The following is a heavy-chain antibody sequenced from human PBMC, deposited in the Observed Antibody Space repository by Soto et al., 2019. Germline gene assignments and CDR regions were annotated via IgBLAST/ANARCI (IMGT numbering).Heavy chain of an antibody. Sequence: PGGSLRLSCAASGFTFSSYSMNWVRQAPGKGLEWVSYISSSSSTIYYADSVKGRFTISRDNAKNSLCLQMNSLRDEDTAVYYCAREALSYCGGDCYPNWFDPWGQGTLVTVSS. CDR1: GFTFSSYS. CDR2: ISSSSSTI. J-gene: IGHJ5*02. D-gene: IGHD2-21*02. V-gene: IGHV3-48*02. CDR3: AREALSYCGGDCYPNWFDP.